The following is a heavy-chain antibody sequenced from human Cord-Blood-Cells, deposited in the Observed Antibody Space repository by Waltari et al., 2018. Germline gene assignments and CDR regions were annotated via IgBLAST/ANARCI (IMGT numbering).Heavy chain of an antibody. J-gene: IGHJ4*02. CDR3: ARDGVGAAAGTGY. Sequence: QLVASGGALVQPTAPTEASGRPSDVTSAPQSTSGVGRAPGKGLEWVSSISSSSSYIYYAGSVKGRFTISRDNAKNSLYLQMSSLRAEDTAVYYCARDGVGAAAGTGYWGQGTLVTVSS. D-gene: IGHD6-13*01. CDR1: DVTSAPQS. CDR2: ISSSSSYI. V-gene: IGHV3-21*01.